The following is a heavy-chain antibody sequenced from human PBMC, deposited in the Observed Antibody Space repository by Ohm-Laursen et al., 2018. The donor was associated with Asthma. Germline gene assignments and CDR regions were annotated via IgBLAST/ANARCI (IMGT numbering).Heavy chain of an antibody. Sequence: TLSLTCSVSGDSISSGNNYWSWIRQHPGKGLEWISYIYYTGNTYYNPSLRSRITMSVDTSKNQFSLRLSSVTAADTAVYYCARDHEYEEGSSSLPHYWGQGTLVTVSS. V-gene: IGHV4-31*03. CDR3: ARDHEYEEGSSSLPHY. J-gene: IGHJ4*02. CDR1: GDSISSGNNY. CDR2: IYYTGNT. D-gene: IGHD6-6*01.